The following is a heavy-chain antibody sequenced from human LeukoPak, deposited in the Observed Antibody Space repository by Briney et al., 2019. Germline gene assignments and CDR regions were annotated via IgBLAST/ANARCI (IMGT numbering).Heavy chain of an antibody. CDR2: INTNTGNP. D-gene: IGHD6-13*01. CDR3: ARTPWYEGAHPELYYYMDV. V-gene: IGHV7-4-1*02. Sequence: ASVKVSCKASGYTFTSYAMNWVRQAPGQGLEWMGWINTNTGNPTYAQGFTGRFVFSLDTSVSTAYLQISSLKAEDTAVYYCARTPWYEGAHPELYYYMDVWGKGTTVTVSS. CDR1: GYTFTSYA. J-gene: IGHJ6*03.